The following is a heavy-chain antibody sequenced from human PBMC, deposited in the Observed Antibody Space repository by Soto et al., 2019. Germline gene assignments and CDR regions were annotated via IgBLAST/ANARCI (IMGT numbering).Heavy chain of an antibody. D-gene: IGHD4-17*01. V-gene: IGHV1-18*01. CDR3: ARVGYGDFRVCMDV. CDR2: ISAYNGNT. Sequence: GASVTVSSKAPGYTFTSYGISWVRQAPGQGLEWMGWISAYNGNTNYAQKLQGRVTMTTDTSTSTAYMELRSLRSDDTAACYCARVGYGDFRVCMDVGGKGITVTVA. CDR1: GYTFTSYG. J-gene: IGHJ6*03.